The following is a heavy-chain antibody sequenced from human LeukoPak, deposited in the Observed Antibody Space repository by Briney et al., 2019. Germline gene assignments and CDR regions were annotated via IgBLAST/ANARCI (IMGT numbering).Heavy chain of an antibody. V-gene: IGHV5-51*01. CDR3: ARQVEGWFGELSFDY. Sequence: ASVKVSCKASGYTFTSYWIGWVRQMPGKGLEWMGIIYPGDSDTRYSPSFQGQVTISADKSISTAYLQWSSLKASDTAMYYCARQVEGWFGELSFDYWGQGTLVTVSS. J-gene: IGHJ4*02. CDR2: IYPGDSDT. CDR1: GYTFTSYW. D-gene: IGHD3-10*01.